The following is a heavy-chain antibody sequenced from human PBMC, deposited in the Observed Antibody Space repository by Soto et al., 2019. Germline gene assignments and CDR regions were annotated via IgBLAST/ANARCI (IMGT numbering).Heavy chain of an antibody. V-gene: IGHV3-23*01. J-gene: IGHJ4*02. CDR1: GFTFSSYA. Sequence: EVQLLESGGGLVQPGGSLRLSCAASGFTFSSYAMSWVRQAPGKGLEWVSAISGSGGSTYYADSVKGRVTISRDNSKNTLYLQMNSLRAEDTAVYYRAKDGRKMGRAVACDYWGQGTLVTVSS. CDR2: ISGSGGST. D-gene: IGHD6-19*01. CDR3: AKDGRKMGRAVACDY.